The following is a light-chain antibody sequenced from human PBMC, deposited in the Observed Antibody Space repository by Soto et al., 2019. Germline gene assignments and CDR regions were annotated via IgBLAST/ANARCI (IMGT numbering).Light chain of an antibody. CDR1: QSIALS. CDR2: GAF. V-gene: IGKV1-39*01. CDR3: QQSFRSPIT. Sequence: DIQMTQSPSSLSASVGDTVTMTCRASQSIALSVNWYQQKPGKAPKLLIYGAFTLESGVPSSFSGRGSGTEFTLTITSLQPEDFATYYCQQSFRSPITFGQATRLE. J-gene: IGKJ5*01.